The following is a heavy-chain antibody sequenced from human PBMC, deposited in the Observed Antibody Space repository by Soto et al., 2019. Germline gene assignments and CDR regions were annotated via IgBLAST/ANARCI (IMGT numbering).Heavy chain of an antibody. CDR3: AKTEVDGY. Sequence: GSLRLSCAASGFTFSSYGMHWVRQAPGRGLEWVAVISYDGSNKYYADSVKGRFTISRDNSKNTLYLQMNSLRAEDTAVYYCAKTEVDGYWGQGTLVTVSS. V-gene: IGHV3-30*18. J-gene: IGHJ4*02. D-gene: IGHD3-9*01. CDR1: GFTFSSYG. CDR2: ISYDGSNK.